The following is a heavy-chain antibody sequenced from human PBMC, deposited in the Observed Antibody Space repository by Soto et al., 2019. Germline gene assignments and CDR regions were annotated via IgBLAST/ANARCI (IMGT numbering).Heavy chain of an antibody. CDR2: ISHSGYT. D-gene: IGHD3-9*01. J-gene: IGHJ4*02. V-gene: IGHV4-4*02. CDR1: GGSMSRRDW. CDR3: ARDLDYRVEDG. Sequence: QVQLQESGPGLVKPSGTLSLTCAVSGGSMSRRDWWSWVRQPPGKGLEWIGEISHSGYTHYNPSRESRVTISIDKSKNQFSLKMTAVTAADTAVYYCARDLDYRVEDGWGQGTLVTVSS.